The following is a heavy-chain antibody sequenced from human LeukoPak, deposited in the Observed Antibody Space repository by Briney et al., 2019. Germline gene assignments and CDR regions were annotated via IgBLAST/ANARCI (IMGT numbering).Heavy chain of an antibody. D-gene: IGHD3-9*01. Sequence: PGGSLRLSCAASGFTFSSYSMNWVRQAPGKGLEWVSSISSSSSYIYYADSVKGRFTISRDNAKNSLYLQMNSLRAEDTAVYYCARGGGRYSDWLLYYWGQGTLVTVSS. J-gene: IGHJ4*02. CDR1: GFTFSSYS. V-gene: IGHV3-21*01. CDR3: ARGGGRYSDWLLYY. CDR2: ISSSSSYI.